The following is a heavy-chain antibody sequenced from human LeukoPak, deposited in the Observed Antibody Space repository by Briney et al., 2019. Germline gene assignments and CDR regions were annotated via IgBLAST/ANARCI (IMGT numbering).Heavy chain of an antibody. D-gene: IGHD3-10*01. CDR2: ITPVIETA. CDR1: GGTFLSHT. Sequence: GASVKVSCKTSGGTFLSHTFSWVRQAPGHGLEWIGKITPVIETAKYAQTFQGRLSIYTDKDTTTVYMDLSGLRPDDTADYYCARVNLRGSNYNWFDPWGQGTRAVVSS. J-gene: IGHJ5*02. CDR3: ARVNLRGSNYNWFDP. V-gene: IGHV1-69*08.